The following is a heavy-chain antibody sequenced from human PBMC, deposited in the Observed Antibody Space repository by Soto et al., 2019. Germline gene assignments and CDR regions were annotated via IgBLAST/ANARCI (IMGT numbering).Heavy chain of an antibody. CDR1: GFSLSTSGVG. V-gene: IGHV2-5*02. CDR2: IYWDDDK. D-gene: IGHD2-21*02. Sequence: QITLKESGPTLVKPTQTPTLTCTFSGFSLSTSGVGVGWIRQPPGKALEWLALIYWDDDKRYSPSLKSRLTITKDTSKNQVALTMTNMDPVDTATYYCAHSRCGGDCLQSYSSHYYYGMDVWGQGTTVTVSS. CDR3: AHSRCGGDCLQSYSSHYYYGMDV. J-gene: IGHJ6*02.